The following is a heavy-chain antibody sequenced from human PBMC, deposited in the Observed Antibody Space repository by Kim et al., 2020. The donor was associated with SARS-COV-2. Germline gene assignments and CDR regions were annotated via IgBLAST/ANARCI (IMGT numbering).Heavy chain of an antibody. CDR3: ARAGWCTGGGSCYSNYCYGRDV. D-gene: IGHD2-15*01. CDR2: IYPGDSDT. J-gene: IGHJ6*02. V-gene: IGHV5-51*01. Sequence: GESLKISCKGSAYSFTTYWIGWVRQMRVKGLEWMGIIYPGDSDTRYSPSFQGQVTISVDNSISTAYLQWSSLKASDTAMYYCARAGWCTGGGSCYSNYCYGRDVWRQGTTVTVYS. CDR1: AYSFTTYW.